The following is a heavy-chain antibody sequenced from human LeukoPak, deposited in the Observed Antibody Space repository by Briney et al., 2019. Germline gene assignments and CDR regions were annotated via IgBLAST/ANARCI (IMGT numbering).Heavy chain of an antibody. CDR2: INHSGST. Sequence: SETLSLTCAVYGGSFSGYYWSWIRQPPGKGLEWIGEINHSGSTNYNPSLKSRVTISVDTSKNQFSLKLSSVTAADTAVYYCARQDSSGYYYRGRWFDPWGQGTLVTVSS. D-gene: IGHD3-22*01. CDR1: GGSFSGYY. V-gene: IGHV4-34*01. CDR3: ARQDSSGYYYRGRWFDP. J-gene: IGHJ5*02.